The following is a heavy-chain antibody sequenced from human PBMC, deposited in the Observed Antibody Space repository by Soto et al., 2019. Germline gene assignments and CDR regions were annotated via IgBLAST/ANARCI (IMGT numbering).Heavy chain of an antibody. D-gene: IGHD2-2*02. V-gene: IGHV1-46*03. Sequence: QVQLVQSGGEVKKPGASVRISCRASGYTFTNHYIHWVRQAPGQGLEWMGIINPSVGSTSYARKFQRIGTMTSDTSTNSVYMNLSSLTSEDTAVYSCARGLRQPSAIGRFYSYDIDIWGTGTTVTVSS. CDR1: GYTFTNHY. CDR2: INPSVGST. J-gene: IGHJ6*03. CDR3: ARGLRQPSAIGRFYSYDIDI.